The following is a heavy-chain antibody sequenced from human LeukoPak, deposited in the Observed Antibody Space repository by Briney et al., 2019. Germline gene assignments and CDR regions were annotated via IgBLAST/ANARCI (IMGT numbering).Heavy chain of an antibody. Sequence: GGSLRLSXAASGFTFSSYSMNWVRQAPGKGLEWVSYISSSSSTIYYADSVKGRFTISRDNAKNSLYLQMNSLRAEDTAVYYCARDGNYDFWSGYSQYFDYWGQGTLVTVSS. J-gene: IGHJ4*02. V-gene: IGHV3-48*01. CDR1: GFTFSSYS. CDR3: ARDGNYDFWSGYSQYFDY. CDR2: ISSSSSTI. D-gene: IGHD3-3*01.